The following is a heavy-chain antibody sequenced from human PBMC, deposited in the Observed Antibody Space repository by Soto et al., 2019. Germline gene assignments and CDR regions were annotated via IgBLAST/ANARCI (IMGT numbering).Heavy chain of an antibody. CDR3: GRGFGHYQLYGKEGHAFHI. V-gene: IGHV4-30-2*01. J-gene: IGHJ3*02. Sequence: QLQLQESGSGLLQPSQTLSLTCAVSGGSISRGGYSWSWIRQPPGKGLEWIGYIYHSGTTYYNPSLKRRVTISVDRYKTQFSLKLTSVTAADAAVYYCGRGFGHYQLYGKEGHAFHIWGRGKMVTVSP. CDR2: IYHSGTT. D-gene: IGHD1-1*01. CDR1: GGSISRGGYS.